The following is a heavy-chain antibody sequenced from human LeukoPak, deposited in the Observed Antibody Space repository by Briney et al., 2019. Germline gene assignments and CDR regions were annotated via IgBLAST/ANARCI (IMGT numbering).Heavy chain of an antibody. CDR1: GGTFISYA. J-gene: IGHJ5*02. Sequence: GASVKVSCKASGGTFISYAISWVRQAPGQGLEWMGGIIPIFGTANYAQKFQGRVTITADESTSTAYMELSSLRSEDTAVYYCARAAVVPAAIIIYDWFDPWGQGTLVTVSS. CDR3: ARAAVVPAAIIIYDWFDP. CDR2: IIPIFGTA. D-gene: IGHD2-2*01. V-gene: IGHV1-69*13.